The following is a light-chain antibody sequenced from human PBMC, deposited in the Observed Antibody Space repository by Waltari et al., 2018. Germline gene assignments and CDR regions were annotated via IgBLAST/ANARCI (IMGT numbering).Light chain of an antibody. J-gene: IGKJ2*01. CDR2: EAS. CDR1: QSINNN. CDR3: QQRSSWPLYT. V-gene: IGKV3-11*01. Sequence: EVVLTQSPATLSLSPGERATLSCRASQSINNNLAWYQQKPGQAPRLLMFEASKRATGIPARFGGSGSGTDFTLTISSLEPEDFAVYYCQQRSSWPLYTFGPGTKLEIK.